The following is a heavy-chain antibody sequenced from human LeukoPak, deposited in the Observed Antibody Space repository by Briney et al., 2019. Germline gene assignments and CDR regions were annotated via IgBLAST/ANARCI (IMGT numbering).Heavy chain of an antibody. CDR3: AHVSPYYDILTGYYESGPFDY. J-gene: IGHJ4*02. Sequence: ESGPTLLNPTQTLTLTCNFSGFSLSTRGVGVGWIRQPPVKALEWLGLIYWNDEKRYNPSLKSRLTITKDTSKNQVVLTMTNMDPVDTGTYYCAHVSPYYDILTGYYESGPFDYWGQGTLVTVSS. CDR2: IYWNDEK. D-gene: IGHD3-9*01. V-gene: IGHV2-5*01. CDR1: GFSLSTRGVG.